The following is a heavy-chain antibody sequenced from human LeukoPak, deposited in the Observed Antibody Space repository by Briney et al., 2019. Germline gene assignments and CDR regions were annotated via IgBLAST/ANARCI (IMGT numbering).Heavy chain of an antibody. V-gene: IGHV4-34*01. CDR2: INHSGST. Sequence: NPSETLSLTCAVYGGSFSGYYWSWIRQPPGKGLEWIGEINHSGSTNYNPSLKSRVTISVDTSKNQFSLKLRSVTAADTAVYYCARVLGYCSSTSCYGGYYFDYWGQGTLVTVSS. CDR3: ARVLGYCSSTSCYGGYYFDY. D-gene: IGHD2-2*01. J-gene: IGHJ4*02. CDR1: GGSFSGYY.